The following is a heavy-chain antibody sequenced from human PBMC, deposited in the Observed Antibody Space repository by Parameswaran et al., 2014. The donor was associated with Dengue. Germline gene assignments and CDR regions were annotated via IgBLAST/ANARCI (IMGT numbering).Heavy chain of an antibody. CDR2: IFANDET. V-gene: IGHV2-26*01. Sequence: VRQAPGKAPEWLAHIFANDETFYSTSLKSRLTISRDTSKSQVILLMTNMDPVDTATYYCARIEEYDYYFDYWGQGIRVTVSS. D-gene: IGHD3-10*01. J-gene: IGHJ4*02. CDR3: ARIEEYDYYFDY.